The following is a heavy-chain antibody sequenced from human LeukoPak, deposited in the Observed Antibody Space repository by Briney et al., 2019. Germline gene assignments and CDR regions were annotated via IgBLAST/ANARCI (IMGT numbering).Heavy chain of an antibody. D-gene: IGHD3-10*01. CDR1: GYSFTSHG. Sequence: SVKVSCKASGYSFTSHGVSWVRQAPGQGLEWMGGIIPIFGTANYAQKFQGRVTITADESTSTAYMELSSLRSEDTAVYYCARATMVRGVITPNWFDPWGQGTLVTVSS. CDR3: ARATMVRGVITPNWFDP. CDR2: IIPIFGTA. V-gene: IGHV1-69*13. J-gene: IGHJ5*02.